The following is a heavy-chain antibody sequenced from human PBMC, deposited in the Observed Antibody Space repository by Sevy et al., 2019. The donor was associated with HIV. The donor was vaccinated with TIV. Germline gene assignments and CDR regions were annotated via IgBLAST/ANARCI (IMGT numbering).Heavy chain of an antibody. CDR2: IGSSNSYI. D-gene: IGHD6-13*01. V-gene: IGHV3-21*01. J-gene: IGHJ4*02. CDR1: GFSFSSYS. CDR3: ARTYSSSWYILYYFEY. Sequence: GGSLRLSCAASGFSFSSYSVSWVRRAPGKALEWVASIGSSNSYIYYADSVKGRFTISRDNAKNSLFLHMNTLRAEDTAVYYCARTYSSSWYILYYFEYWGQGTPVTVSS.